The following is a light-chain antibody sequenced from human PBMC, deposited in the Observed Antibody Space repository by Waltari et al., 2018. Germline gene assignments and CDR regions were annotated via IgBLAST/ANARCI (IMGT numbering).Light chain of an antibody. CDR3: CSYTRFATGV. Sequence: QSALTQPASVSGSLGQSITIPCTGTSGDVGGYHHVSWYQQHPGKAPKLMIYEVTKRPSGISNRFSGSKSGNTASLTISGLQAEDEADYYCCSYTRFATGVFGGGTKLTVL. V-gene: IGLV2-14*01. CDR1: SGDVGGYHH. J-gene: IGLJ3*02. CDR2: EVT.